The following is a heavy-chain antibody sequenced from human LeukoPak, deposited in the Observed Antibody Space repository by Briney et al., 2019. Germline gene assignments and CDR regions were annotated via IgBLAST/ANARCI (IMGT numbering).Heavy chain of an antibody. V-gene: IGHV4-34*01. D-gene: IGHD3-3*01. CDR2: INHSGST. Sequence: SETLPLTCAVYGGSFSGYYWSWIRQPPGKGLEWIGEINHSGSTNYNPSLKSRVTISVDTSKNQFSLKLSSVTAADTAVYYCARLTLYYDFWSGYYKSYYFDYWGQGTLVTVSS. CDR3: ARLTLYYDFWSGYYKSYYFDY. J-gene: IGHJ4*02. CDR1: GGSFSGYY.